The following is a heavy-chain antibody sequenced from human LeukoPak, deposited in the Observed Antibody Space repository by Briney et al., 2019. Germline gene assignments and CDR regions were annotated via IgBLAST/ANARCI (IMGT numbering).Heavy chain of an antibody. D-gene: IGHD6-19*01. V-gene: IGHV4-59*12. J-gene: IGHJ4*02. Sequence: SETLSLTCTVSGGSISNNYWSWIRQPPGKGLEWIGYIYYSGSTNYNPSLKSRVTISVDTSKNQFSLKLSSVTAADTAVYYCARREWLVRAHYYWGQGTLVTVSS. CDR3: ARREWLVRAHYY. CDR1: GGSISNNY. CDR2: IYYSGST.